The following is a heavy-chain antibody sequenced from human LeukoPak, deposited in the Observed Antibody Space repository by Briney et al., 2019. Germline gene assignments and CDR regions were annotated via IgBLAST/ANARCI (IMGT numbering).Heavy chain of an antibody. Sequence: GGSLRLSCAASGFTFSSFAMSWVRQAPGKGLEWVSTISGRGGSIYYADSVKGRFTISRDTSKNTLYLQMNSLRAEDTAVYYCARALVGYYYYMDVWGKGTTVTVSS. J-gene: IGHJ6*03. V-gene: IGHV3-23*01. D-gene: IGHD2-8*02. CDR3: ARALVGYYYYMDV. CDR1: GFTFSSFA. CDR2: ISGRGGSI.